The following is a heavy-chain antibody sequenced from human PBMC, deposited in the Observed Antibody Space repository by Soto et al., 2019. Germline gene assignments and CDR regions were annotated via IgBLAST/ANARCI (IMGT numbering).Heavy chain of an antibody. J-gene: IGHJ6*02. Sequence: QVQLVQSGAEVKKPGASVKVSCKASGYTFTSYGISWVRQAPGQGLEWMGWISAYNGNTNYAQKLQGRVTMTTDTSTSTAYMELRSLRSDDTAVYYCARAGSIAAAGPTLYYYYGMDVWGQGTTVTVPS. CDR3: ARAGSIAAAGPTLYYYYGMDV. V-gene: IGHV1-18*01. CDR1: GYTFTSYG. CDR2: ISAYNGNT. D-gene: IGHD6-13*01.